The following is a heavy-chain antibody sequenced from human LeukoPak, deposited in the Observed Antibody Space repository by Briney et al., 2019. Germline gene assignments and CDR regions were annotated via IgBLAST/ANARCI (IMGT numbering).Heavy chain of an antibody. V-gene: IGHV4-61*02. CDR1: GGSISSSSYY. Sequence: PSETLSLTCTVSGGSISSSSYYWSWIRQPAGKGLEWIGRIYTSGSTNYNPSLKSRVTMSVDTSKNQFSLKLSSVTAADTAVYYCARVPQHPHYGDYAFDPWGQGTLVTVSS. CDR3: ARVPQHPHYGDYAFDP. J-gene: IGHJ5*02. D-gene: IGHD4-17*01. CDR2: IYTSGST.